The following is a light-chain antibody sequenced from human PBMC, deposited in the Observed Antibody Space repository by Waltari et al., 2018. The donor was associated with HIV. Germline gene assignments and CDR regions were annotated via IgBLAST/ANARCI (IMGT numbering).Light chain of an antibody. CDR3: AVWDDSLGGWM. Sequence: QSVLTQPPSASGTPGQRVPISCSGSHPNIGRNNVHWYPQPPGAAPKLLISWNDQRPSGVPDRFSGSKSGTSASLVISGLRSEDEADYYCAVWDDSLGGWMFGGGTRLTVL. V-gene: IGLV1-47*01. CDR1: HPNIGRNN. CDR2: WND. J-gene: IGLJ3*02.